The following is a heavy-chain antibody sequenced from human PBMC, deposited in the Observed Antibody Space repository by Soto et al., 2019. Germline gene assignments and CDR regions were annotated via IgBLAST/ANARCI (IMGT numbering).Heavy chain of an antibody. CDR1: GGTFSSYA. V-gene: IGHV1-69*13. J-gene: IGHJ6*02. CDR2: IIPIFGTA. Sequence: SVKVSCKASGGTFSSYAISWVRQAPGQGLEWMGGIIPIFGTANYAQKFQGRVTITADESTSTAYMELSSLRSEDTAVYYCASSSITIFGVVRSRNGMDVWGQGTTVTVYS. D-gene: IGHD3-3*01. CDR3: ASSSITIFGVVRSRNGMDV.